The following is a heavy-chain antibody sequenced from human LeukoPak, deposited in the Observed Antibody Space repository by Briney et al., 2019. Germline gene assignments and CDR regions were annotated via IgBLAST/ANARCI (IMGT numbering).Heavy chain of an antibody. Sequence: SGTLSLTCAVSGGSFSGYDRSWIRQPPGRGLEWIGEINHSGSTKYNPPPRSGVTGSVHTSKNQLSLKLSSVTAADTAVYYCARQWLVAPLFDYWGQGTLVTVSS. V-gene: IGHV4-34*01. J-gene: IGHJ4*02. CDR2: INHSGST. D-gene: IGHD6-19*01. CDR1: GGSFSGYD. CDR3: ARQWLVAPLFDY.